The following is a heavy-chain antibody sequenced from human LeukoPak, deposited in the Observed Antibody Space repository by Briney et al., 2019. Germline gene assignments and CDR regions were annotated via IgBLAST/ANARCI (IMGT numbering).Heavy chain of an antibody. CDR1: GGSISSGDYY. J-gene: IGHJ4*02. CDR3: AREGNSAH. D-gene: IGHD1-26*01. Sequence: SETLSLTCTVSGGSISSGDYYWGWIRQPPGRGLEWIGYIYYSGSTYYNPSLKSRVTISIDTSKNQFSLKLSSVTAADTAVYYCAREGNSAHWGQGTLVTVSS. CDR2: IYYSGST. V-gene: IGHV4-30-4*01.